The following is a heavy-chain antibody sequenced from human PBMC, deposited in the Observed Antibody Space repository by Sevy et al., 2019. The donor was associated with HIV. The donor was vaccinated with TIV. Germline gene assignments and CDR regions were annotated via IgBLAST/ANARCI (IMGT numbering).Heavy chain of an antibody. CDR3: ARRRYSSGWENFDY. CDR2: ISYDGSNK. Sequence: GGSLRLSCAASDFPFTNAWMNWVRQAPGKGLEWVAVISYDGSNKYYADSVKGRFTISRDNSKNTLYLQMNSLRAEDTAVYYCARRRYSSGWENFDYWGQGTLVTVSS. J-gene: IGHJ4*02. V-gene: IGHV3-30-3*01. D-gene: IGHD6-19*01. CDR1: DFPFTNAW.